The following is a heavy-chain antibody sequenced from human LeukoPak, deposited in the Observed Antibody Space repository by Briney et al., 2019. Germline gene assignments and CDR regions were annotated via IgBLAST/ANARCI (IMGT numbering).Heavy chain of an antibody. CDR3: ARMPVGSDWNYVGYFDY. J-gene: IGHJ4*02. V-gene: IGHV4-59*01. D-gene: IGHD1-7*01. CDR2: MYYTGSA. CDR1: GGSIGTYH. Sequence: PSETLSLTCTVSGGSIGTYHWSWIRQPPGKGLEWIGYMYYTGSANYNPSLKSRVTISVDTSKNQFSLKLSSVTAAGTAVYYCARMPVGSDWNYVGYFDYWGQGTLVTVSS.